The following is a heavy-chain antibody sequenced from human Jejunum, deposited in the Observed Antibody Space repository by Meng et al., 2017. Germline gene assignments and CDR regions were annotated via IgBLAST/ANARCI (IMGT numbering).Heavy chain of an antibody. D-gene: IGHD3-10*01. V-gene: IGHV3-66*02. Sequence: GESLKIPCAASGFSVSNVYMRWVRQAPGEGLAWVSIIYSDGTTFYADSVKGRCTISKDNSKHTLYLQMNNLRPEDTDVYYCSRDQSPKGSGSYPVYWGQGTLVTVSS. CDR1: GFSVSNVY. CDR2: IYSDGTT. J-gene: IGHJ4*02. CDR3: SRDQSPKGSGSYPVY.